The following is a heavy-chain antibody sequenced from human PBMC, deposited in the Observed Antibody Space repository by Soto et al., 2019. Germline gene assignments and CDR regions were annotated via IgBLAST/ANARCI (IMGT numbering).Heavy chain of an antibody. J-gene: IGHJ5*02. CDR1: SYSINSGFF. Sequence: SETLSLTCSVSSYSINSGFFWGWIRQPPGKGLEWIGSIFHTGDTYCNPSLKSRITMPVDTSRNEFSLKLTSLTAADTAVYYCARDTNSLDPWGQGTLVTVSS. V-gene: IGHV4-38-2*02. CDR3: ARDTNSLDP. CDR2: IFHTGDT. D-gene: IGHD3-16*01.